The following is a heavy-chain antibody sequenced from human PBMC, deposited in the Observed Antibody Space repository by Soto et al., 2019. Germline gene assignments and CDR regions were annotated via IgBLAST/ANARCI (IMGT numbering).Heavy chain of an antibody. D-gene: IGHD5-12*01. CDR1: GFTFSYAW. CDR2: VKSRNDDSTI. J-gene: IGHJ4*02. CDR3: TIDVPSFLPQMAY. Sequence: GGSLRLSCAASGFTFSYAWLSWFRQAPGKGLEWVACVKSRNDDSTIDYSEFVKGRFTISRDDSRNTLYLQMNSLRVDDTAVYFCTIDVPSFLPQMAYWGRGIVVTVSS. V-gene: IGHV3-15*01.